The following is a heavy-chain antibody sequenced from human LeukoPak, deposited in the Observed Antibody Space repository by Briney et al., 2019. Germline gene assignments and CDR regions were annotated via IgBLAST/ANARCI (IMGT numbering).Heavy chain of an antibody. CDR3: ARGHYYYGLHV. J-gene: IGHJ6*02. Sequence: ASVKVSCKASGYTFTDYYVHWVRQAPGQGLEWMGWINPNSGGTNCAQEFQGRVTMTGDTSISTAYMELSRLRSDDTAVYYCARGHYYYGLHVWGRGTTVTVSS. CDR2: INPNSGGT. CDR1: GYTFTDYY. V-gene: IGHV1-2*02.